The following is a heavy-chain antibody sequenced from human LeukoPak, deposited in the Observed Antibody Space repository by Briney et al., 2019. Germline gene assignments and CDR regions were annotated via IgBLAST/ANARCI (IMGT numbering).Heavy chain of an antibody. CDR1: GGSISSGSYY. J-gene: IGHJ4*02. CDR2: IYTSGST. V-gene: IGHV4-61*02. D-gene: IGHD3-22*01. Sequence: PSETLSLTCTVSGGSISSGSYYWSWIRQPAGKGLEWIGRIYTSGSTNYNPSLKSRVTISVDTSKNQFSLRLRSVTAADTAVYYCARVTGYMIEDYFDYWGQGTLVTVSS. CDR3: ARVTGYMIEDYFDY.